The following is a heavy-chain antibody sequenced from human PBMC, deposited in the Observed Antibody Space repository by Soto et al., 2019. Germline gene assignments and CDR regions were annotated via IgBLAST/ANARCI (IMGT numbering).Heavy chain of an antibody. CDR2: IYSGGST. CDR3: ARERYDFWSGYRYYYMDV. CDR1: GFTVSSNY. Sequence: GGSLRLSCAASGFTVSSNYMSWVRQAPGKGLEWVSVIYSGGSTYYADSVKGRFTISRHNSKNTLYLQMNSLRAEDTAVYYCARERYDFWSGYRYYYMDVWGKGTTVTVSS. V-gene: IGHV3-53*04. J-gene: IGHJ6*03. D-gene: IGHD3-3*01.